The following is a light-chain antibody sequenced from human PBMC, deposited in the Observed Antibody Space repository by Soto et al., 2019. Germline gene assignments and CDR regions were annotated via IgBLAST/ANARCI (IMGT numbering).Light chain of an antibody. Sequence: EIVMTQSPATLSVSPGDRATLSCRASQSVNRYLAWYQQKPGQAPRLLIYDASNRATGIPARFSGSGSGTDFTLTISSLEPEDFAVYYCQQRTNWPPWTFGQGTKVDIK. J-gene: IGKJ1*01. CDR1: QSVNRY. V-gene: IGKV3-11*01. CDR2: DAS. CDR3: QQRTNWPPWT.